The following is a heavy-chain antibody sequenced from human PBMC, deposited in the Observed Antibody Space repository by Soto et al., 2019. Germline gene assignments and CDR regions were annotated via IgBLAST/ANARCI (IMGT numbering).Heavy chain of an antibody. CDR1: GFTFSSYS. CDR3: ARANERGINYYKDV. D-gene: IGHD1-1*01. V-gene: IGHV4-59*01. CDR2: LFYSGST. J-gene: IGHJ6*03. Sequence: GSLRLSCAASGFTFSSYSMNWVRQAPGKGLELIGYLFYSGSTNYNPSLKSRVTISVDTSENQFSLKLNSVIAADTAVYYCARANERGINYYKDVWGKGTTVTVSS.